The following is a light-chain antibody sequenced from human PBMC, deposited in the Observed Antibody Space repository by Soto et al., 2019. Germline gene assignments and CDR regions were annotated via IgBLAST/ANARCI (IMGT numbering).Light chain of an antibody. Sequence: DLQMTQSPSTLSASVGDRVTITCRASQNIYIWLAWYQKKPGKAPNLLIYKASTLQSGVPSRFSGNGSGTEFTLTITSLQPDDSATYYCQQYNGLPTWTFGHGTKVEIK. CDR3: QQYNGLPTWT. CDR2: KAS. J-gene: IGKJ1*01. V-gene: IGKV1-5*03. CDR1: QNIYIW.